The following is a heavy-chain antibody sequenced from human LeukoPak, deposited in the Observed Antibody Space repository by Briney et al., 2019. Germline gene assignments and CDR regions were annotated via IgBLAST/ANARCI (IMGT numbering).Heavy chain of an antibody. J-gene: IGHJ5*02. V-gene: IGHV4-59*08. CDR2: VDKRGST. CDR3: ARGGSSCYGCHDWFDP. Sequence: SETLSLTCSVSGGSIRNYYLSWIRQSPGKGLEWIGNVDKRGSTNYNPSFKSRVIVSSDTSRNEFSLKLNSVTAADTGIYYCARGGSSCYGCHDWFDPWGQGTRVTVSS. CDR1: GGSIRNYY. D-gene: IGHD2-2*01.